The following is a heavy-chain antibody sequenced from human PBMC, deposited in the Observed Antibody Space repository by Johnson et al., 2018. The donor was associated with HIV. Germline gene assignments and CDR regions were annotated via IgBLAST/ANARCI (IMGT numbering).Heavy chain of an antibody. CDR1: GFTFSSYA. D-gene: IGHD6-6*01. V-gene: IGHV3-23*04. CDR3: ATAARLFDAFDI. CDR2: ISGSGGST. J-gene: IGHJ3*02. Sequence: VQLVESGGGLVQPGGSLTLSCAASGFTFSSYAMSWVRQAPGPGLEWVSAISGSGGSTYYADSVKGRFTISRDNSKNTLYLQMNSLRAEDTAVYYCATAARLFDAFDIWGQGTMVTVSS.